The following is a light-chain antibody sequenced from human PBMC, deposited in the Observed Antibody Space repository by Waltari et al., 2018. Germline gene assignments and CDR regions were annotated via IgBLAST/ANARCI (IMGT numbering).Light chain of an antibody. CDR1: QSVLSW. J-gene: IGKJ1*01. CDR2: KAS. Sequence: DIQMTHSPSTVSASVGDRVTITCRASQSVLSWLAWYQQKPGKAPKLLIYKASSLESGVPSRFSGSGSGTEFTLTISSLQPDDSATYYCQQYNSFSTFGQGTKVEIK. V-gene: IGKV1-5*03. CDR3: QQYNSFST.